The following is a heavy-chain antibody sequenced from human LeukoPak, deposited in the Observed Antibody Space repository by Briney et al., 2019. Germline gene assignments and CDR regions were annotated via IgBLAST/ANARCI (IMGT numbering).Heavy chain of an antibody. V-gene: IGHV1-69*06. CDR3: ARDNDSRGPPHFDY. D-gene: IGHD3-16*01. J-gene: IGHJ4*02. CDR2: IIPIFGTT. CDR1: GGTFNSYA. Sequence: SVKVSCKASGGTFNSYAISWVRQAPGQGLEWMGGIIPIFGTTNYARKFRGRVTLTADKSTRTAYMELSSLRSEDTAVYYCARDNDSRGPPHFDYWGQGTLVTVSS.